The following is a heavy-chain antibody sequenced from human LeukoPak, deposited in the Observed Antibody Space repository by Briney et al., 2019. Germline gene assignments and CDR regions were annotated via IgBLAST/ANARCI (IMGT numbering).Heavy chain of an antibody. V-gene: IGHV1-69*05. CDR3: ARGDYYYDSSGYYTEYFQH. Sequence: SVKVSCKASGGTFSSYAISWVRQAPGQGLEWMGGIIPIFGTANYAQEFQGRVTITTDESTSTAYMELSSLRSEDTAVYYCARGDYYYDSSGYYTEYFQHWGQGTLVTVSS. CDR1: GGTFSSYA. J-gene: IGHJ1*01. CDR2: IIPIFGTA. D-gene: IGHD3-22*01.